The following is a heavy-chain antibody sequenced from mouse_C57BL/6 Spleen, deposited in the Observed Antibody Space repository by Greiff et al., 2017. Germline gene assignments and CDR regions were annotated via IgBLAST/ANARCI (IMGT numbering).Heavy chain of an antibody. CDR3: ARWGTYYGSSSSY. Sequence: QVQLQQPGAELVKPGASVKLSCKASGYTFTSYWMQWVKQRPGQGLEWIGEIDPSDSYTNYNQKFKGKATLTVDTSSSTAYMQLSSLTSEDSAVYYCARWGTYYGSSSSYWGQGTTLTVSS. V-gene: IGHV1-50*01. CDR1: GYTFTSYW. J-gene: IGHJ2*01. D-gene: IGHD1-1*01. CDR2: IDPSDSYT.